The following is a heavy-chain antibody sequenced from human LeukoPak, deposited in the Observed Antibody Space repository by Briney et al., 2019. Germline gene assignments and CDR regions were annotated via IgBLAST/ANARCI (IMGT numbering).Heavy chain of an antibody. CDR2: ISDSGGST. CDR3: AKIPHKLRSMTFYYYMDV. J-gene: IGHJ6*03. V-gene: IGHV3-23*01. D-gene: IGHD4-17*01. Sequence: GGSLRLSCAASGFTFSSYAMSWVRQAPGKGLEWVSAISDSGGSTYYADSVKGRFTISRDNSKNTLYLQMNSLRAEDTAVYYCAKIPHKLRSMTFYYYMDVWGKGTTVTISS. CDR1: GFTFSSYA.